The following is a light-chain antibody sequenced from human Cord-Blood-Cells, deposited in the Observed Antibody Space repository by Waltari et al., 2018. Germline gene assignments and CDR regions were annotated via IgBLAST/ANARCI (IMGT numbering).Light chain of an antibody. CDR3: QQYGSSPPIT. Sequence: EIVLTQSPGTLSLSPGERATLSCRASQSVSSAYLAWCQQKPGQAPRLLIYGASSRATGTPDRFSGSGSGTDFTLTISRLEPEDFAVYNCQQYGSSPPITFGQGTRLEIK. CDR1: QSVSSAY. CDR2: GAS. J-gene: IGKJ5*01. V-gene: IGKV3-20*01.